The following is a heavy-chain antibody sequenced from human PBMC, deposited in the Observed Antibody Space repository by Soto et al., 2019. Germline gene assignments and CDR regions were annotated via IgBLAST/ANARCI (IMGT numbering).Heavy chain of an antibody. Sequence: SEPLSLTCTVSRGSIRDYYWGWIRQPPGKGLEWVGYFYDSVSTKYNPSLKSRVTISVDTSKKQISLEMKSVTVADTAVYYCARVGSGGYSNNWFDPWGDGTLVIVSS. CDR3: ARVGSGGYSNNWFDP. J-gene: IGHJ5*02. V-gene: IGHV4-59*01. D-gene: IGHD5-12*01. CDR1: RGSIRDYY. CDR2: FYDSVST.